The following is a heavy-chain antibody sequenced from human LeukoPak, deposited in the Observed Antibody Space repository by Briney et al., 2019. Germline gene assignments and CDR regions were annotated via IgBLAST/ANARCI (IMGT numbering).Heavy chain of an antibody. V-gene: IGHV1-69*05. CDR3: ASGAGGYSYGSYYYYYMDV. J-gene: IGHJ6*03. D-gene: IGHD5-18*01. CDR1: GGTFSSYA. CDR2: IIPIFGTA. Sequence: ASVKVSCKASGGTFSSYAIGWVRQAPGQGLEWMGGIIPIFGTANYAQKFQGRVTITTDESTSTAYMELSSLRSEDTAVYYCASGAGGYSYGSYYYYYMDVWGKGTTVTVSS.